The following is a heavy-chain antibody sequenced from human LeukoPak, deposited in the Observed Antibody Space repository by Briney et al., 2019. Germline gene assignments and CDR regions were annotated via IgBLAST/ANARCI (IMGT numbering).Heavy chain of an antibody. CDR1: GYTFTSYG. D-gene: IGHD1-7*01. J-gene: IGHJ3*02. V-gene: IGHV1-18*01. Sequence: ASVKVSCKASGYTFTSYGISWVRQAPGQGLEWMGWISAYNGNTNYAQKLQGRVTMTTDTSTSTVYMELSSLRSEDTAVYYCARGRELRDAFDIWGQGTMVTVSS. CDR3: ARGRELRDAFDI. CDR2: ISAYNGNT.